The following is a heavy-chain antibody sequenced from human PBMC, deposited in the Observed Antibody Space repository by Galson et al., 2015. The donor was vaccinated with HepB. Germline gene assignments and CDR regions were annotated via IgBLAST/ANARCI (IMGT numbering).Heavy chain of an antibody. CDR2: IYYSGST. V-gene: IGHV4-59*01. CDR1: GGSISSYY. D-gene: IGHD1-26*01. CDR3: ARGWDEDAFDI. J-gene: IGHJ3*02. Sequence: ETLSLTCTVSGGSISSYYWSWIRQPPGKGLEWIGYIYYSGSTNYNPSLKSRVTISVDTSKNQFSLRLSSVTAADTAVYYCARGWDEDAFDIWGQGTMVTVSS.